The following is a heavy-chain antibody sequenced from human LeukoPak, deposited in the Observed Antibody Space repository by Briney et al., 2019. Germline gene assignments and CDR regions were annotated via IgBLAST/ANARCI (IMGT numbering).Heavy chain of an antibody. V-gene: IGHV1-69*01. CDR2: IIPIFGTA. CDR3: AREEAVAGTLDY. J-gene: IGHJ4*02. CDR1: GGTFSSYA. Sequence: SVKVSCKASGGTFSSYAISWVRQAPGQGLKWMGGIIPIFGTANYAQKFQGRVTITADESTSTAYMELSSLRSEDTAVYYCAREEAVAGTLDYWGQGTLVTVSS. D-gene: IGHD6-19*01.